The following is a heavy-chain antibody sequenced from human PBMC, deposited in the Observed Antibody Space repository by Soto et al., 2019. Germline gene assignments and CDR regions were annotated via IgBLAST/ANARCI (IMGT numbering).Heavy chain of an antibody. J-gene: IGHJ6*02. Sequence: QVQLVQSETEVKKPGASVKVSCKASGYIFTNYDITWVRQAPGQGVEWMGWVSGYNGNTKYAQKFQDRVTMTTDTSTSTVYMELRSLRSDDTAVYYCARFGSAPYYYYGVDVWGQGTTVFVSS. V-gene: IGHV1-18*01. CDR1: GYIFTNYD. D-gene: IGHD3-10*01. CDR3: ARFGSAPYYYYGVDV. CDR2: VSGYNGNT.